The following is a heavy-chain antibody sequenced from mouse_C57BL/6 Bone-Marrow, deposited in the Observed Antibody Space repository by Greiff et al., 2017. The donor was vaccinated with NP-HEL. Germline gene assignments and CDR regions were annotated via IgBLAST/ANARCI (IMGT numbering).Heavy chain of an antibody. CDR2: IDPSDSYT. CDR3: ARTSYYYGSSPLFDY. V-gene: IGHV1-69*01. J-gene: IGHJ2*01. Sequence: VQLQQPGAELVMPGASVKLSCKASGYTFTSYWMHWVKQRPGQGLEWIGEIDPSDSYTNYNQKFKGKSTLTVDKSSITAYMQLSSLTSEDSAVYYCARTSYYYGSSPLFDYWGQGTTLTVSS. CDR1: GYTFTSYW. D-gene: IGHD1-1*01.